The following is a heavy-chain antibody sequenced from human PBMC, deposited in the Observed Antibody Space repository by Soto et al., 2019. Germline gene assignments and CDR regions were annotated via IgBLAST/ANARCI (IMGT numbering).Heavy chain of an antibody. CDR2: IMPIFRTP. CDR3: ARDKDRPQLGGNYYYILDV. J-gene: IGHJ6*02. D-gene: IGHD3-3*02. V-gene: IGHV1-69*12. CDR1: GGTFRTSA. Sequence: QVQLEQSGAEVKKPGSSVKVSCKASGGTFRTSAISWVRQAPGQGLEWMGGIMPIFRTPDYAKKFQGRVIITADEFAGTPYVELSGLRSDDTAVYYCARDKDRPQLGGNYYYILDVWGQGTTITVSS.